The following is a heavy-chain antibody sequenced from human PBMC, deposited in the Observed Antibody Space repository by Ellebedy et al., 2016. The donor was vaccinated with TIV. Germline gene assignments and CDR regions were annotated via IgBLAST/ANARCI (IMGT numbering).Heavy chain of an antibody. CDR2: IDTGGSTI. D-gene: IGHD3-22*01. J-gene: IGHJ4*02. CDR1: GFSFRDYW. V-gene: IGHV3-74*01. CDR3: ARRIFLGVNVGYYSDY. Sequence: GESLKISXAASGFSFRDYWMHWVRQAPGEGLVWLSRIDTGGSTIDYADSVKGRFTISRDNAKNSLYLQMNSLRAEDTAVYYCARRIFLGVNVGYYSDYWGQGTLVTVSS.